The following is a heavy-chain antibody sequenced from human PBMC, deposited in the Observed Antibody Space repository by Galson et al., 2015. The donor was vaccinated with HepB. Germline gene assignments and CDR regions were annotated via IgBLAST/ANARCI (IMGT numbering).Heavy chain of an antibody. J-gene: IGHJ3*02. V-gene: IGHV1-18*04. CDR2: ISAHNGNT. Sequence: SVKVSCKASGYTFTSYGISWVRQAPGQGLEWMGWISAHNGNTNYAQKLQGRVTMTTDTSTSTAYMELRSLRSDDTAVYYCARPQKKSGYCSSTSCPDAFDIWGQGTMVTVSS. D-gene: IGHD2-2*01. CDR3: ARPQKKSGYCSSTSCPDAFDI. CDR1: GYTFTSYG.